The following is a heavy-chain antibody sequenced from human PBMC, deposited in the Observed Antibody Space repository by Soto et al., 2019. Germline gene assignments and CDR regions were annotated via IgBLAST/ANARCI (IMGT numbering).Heavy chain of an antibody. J-gene: IGHJ4*02. D-gene: IGHD3-9*01. CDR2: IYYSGST. CDR3: ARAYYDILTGYPRYFDY. Sequence: PSETLSLTCTVSGGSISSYYWSWIRQPPGKGLEWIGYIYYSGSTNYNPSLKSRVTISVDTSKNQFSLKLSPVTAADTAVYYCARAYYDILTGYPRYFDYWGQGTLVTVSS. V-gene: IGHV4-59*01. CDR1: GGSISSYY.